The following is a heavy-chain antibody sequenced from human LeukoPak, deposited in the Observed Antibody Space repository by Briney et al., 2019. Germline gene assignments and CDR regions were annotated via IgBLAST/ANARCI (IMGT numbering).Heavy chain of an antibody. CDR2: IFSAGST. Sequence: SETLSLTCTVPGGSISSSSYYWGWIRQPPGKGLEWIGSIFSAGSTYYNPSLKSRVTISVDTSKNHFSLKLSSVTAADTAVYYCAREDNVKTSMAYWGQGTLVTVSS. CDR3: AREDNVKTSMAY. CDR1: GGSISSSSYY. J-gene: IGHJ4*02. D-gene: IGHD5-18*01. V-gene: IGHV4-39*07.